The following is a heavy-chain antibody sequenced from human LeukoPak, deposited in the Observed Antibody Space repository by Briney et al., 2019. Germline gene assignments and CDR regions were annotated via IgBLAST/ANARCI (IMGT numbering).Heavy chain of an antibody. CDR1: GYTFTNYA. D-gene: IGHD3-16*02. CDR3: ARAFQSLGGLSLPDY. J-gene: IGHJ4*02. V-gene: IGHV7-4-1*02. Sequence: ASVKVSCKASGYTFTNYAMNWVRQAPGQGLEWMGWIHPSTGNPTYAQGFTGRFVFSLDTSVSTTYLQISGLKAEDTAVYYCARAFQSLGGLSLPDYWGQGTLVTVSS. CDR2: IHPSTGNP.